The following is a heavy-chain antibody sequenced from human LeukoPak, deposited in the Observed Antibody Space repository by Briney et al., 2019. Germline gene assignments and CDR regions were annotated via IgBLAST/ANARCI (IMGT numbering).Heavy chain of an antibody. D-gene: IGHD4-17*01. CDR3: ARASLRTSYFQH. CDR2: ISYDGSNK. CDR1: GFTFSSYA. V-gene: IGHV3-30-3*01. J-gene: IGHJ1*01. Sequence: LGGSLRLSCAASGFTFSSYAMHWVRQAPGKGLEWVAVISYDGSNKYYADSVKGRFTISRDNSKNTLYLQMNSLRAEDTAVYYCARASLRTSYFQHWGQGTLVTVSS.